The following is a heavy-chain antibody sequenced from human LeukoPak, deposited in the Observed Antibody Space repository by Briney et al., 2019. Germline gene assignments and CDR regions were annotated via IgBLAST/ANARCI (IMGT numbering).Heavy chain of an antibody. CDR1: GYTFTSYG. V-gene: IGHV1-69*13. Sequence: ASVKVSCKASGYTFTSYGISWVRQAPGQGLEWMGGIIPIFGTANYAQKFQGRVTITADESTSTAYMELSSLRSEDTAVYYCARRKRGAARFPRVYYFDYWGQGTLVTVSS. CDR2: IIPIFGTA. D-gene: IGHD6-6*01. J-gene: IGHJ4*02. CDR3: ARRKRGAARFPRVYYFDY.